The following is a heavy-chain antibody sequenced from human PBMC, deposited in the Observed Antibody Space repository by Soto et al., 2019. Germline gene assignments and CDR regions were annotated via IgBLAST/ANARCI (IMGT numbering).Heavy chain of an antibody. V-gene: IGHV4-34*01. Sequence: SETLSLTCAVYGGSFSGYYWSWIRQPPGKGLEWIGEINHSGSTNYNPSLKSRVNISVDTSKNQFSLNLSSVTAADTAVYYCATSGGNIAAAGTSWFDPWGQGTLVTVSS. CDR1: GGSFSGYY. J-gene: IGHJ5*02. CDR3: ATSGGNIAAAGTSWFDP. D-gene: IGHD6-13*01. CDR2: INHSGST.